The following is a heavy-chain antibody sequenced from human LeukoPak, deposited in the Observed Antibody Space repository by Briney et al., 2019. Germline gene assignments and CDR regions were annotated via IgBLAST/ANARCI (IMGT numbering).Heavy chain of an antibody. D-gene: IGHD3-10*01. J-gene: IGHJ5*02. CDR1: GGSFSGYY. CDR3: ARVRYGSGSPYNWFDP. Sequence: SETLSLTCAVYGGSFSGYYWSWIRQPPGKGLEWIGYIYYSGSTNYNPSLKSRVTISVDTSKNQFSLKLSSVTAADTAVYYCARVRYGSGSPYNWFDPWDQGTLVTVSS. CDR2: IYYSGST. V-gene: IGHV4-59*01.